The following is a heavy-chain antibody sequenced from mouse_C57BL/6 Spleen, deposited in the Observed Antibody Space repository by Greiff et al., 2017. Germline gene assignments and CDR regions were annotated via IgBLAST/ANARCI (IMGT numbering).Heavy chain of an antibody. CDR3: ARDRTGYYAMDY. CDR1: GYSFTNYL. CDR2: INPGSGGT. V-gene: IGHV1-54*01. Sequence: QVQLQQSGAELVRPGTSVKLSCKASGYSFTNYLIEWVKQRPGQGLEWIGVINPGSGGTNYNQKFKGKATLTADKSSSTAYMQLSSLTSEDSAVYCCARDRTGYYAMDYWGQGISVTVAS. J-gene: IGHJ4*01. D-gene: IGHD4-1*01.